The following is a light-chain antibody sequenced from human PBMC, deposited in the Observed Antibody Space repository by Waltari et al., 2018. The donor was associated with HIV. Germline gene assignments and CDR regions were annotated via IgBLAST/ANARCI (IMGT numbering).Light chain of an antibody. V-gene: IGLV1-47*01. Sequence: QSVLTQPPSASETPGQRVTISCSGSSSNIGSNYVYWYQHLPGTAPKLLIYRNNQRPSGVPDRFSGSKSGTSASLAISGLQSEDEADYYCASWDDSLDGVVFGGGTKLTVL. J-gene: IGLJ3*02. CDR2: RNN. CDR1: SSNIGSNY. CDR3: ASWDDSLDGVV.